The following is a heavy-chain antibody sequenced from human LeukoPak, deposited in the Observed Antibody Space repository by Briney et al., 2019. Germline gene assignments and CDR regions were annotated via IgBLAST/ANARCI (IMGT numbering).Heavy chain of an antibody. V-gene: IGHV4-59*01. CDR2: IYYSGST. CDR3: AREGGPYRPLDY. CDR1: GGSISSYY. J-gene: IGHJ4*02. Sequence: SETLSLTCTVSGGSISSYYWSWIRKPPGKGLEWIGYIYYSGSTNYNPSLKSRVTISVDTSKNQFSLKLSSVTAADTAVYYCAREGGPYRPLDYSGQGTLVTVAS.